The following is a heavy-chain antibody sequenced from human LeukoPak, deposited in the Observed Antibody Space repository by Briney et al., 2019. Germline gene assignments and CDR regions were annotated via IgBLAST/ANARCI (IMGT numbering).Heavy chain of an antibody. CDR2: ISWNSGSI. CDR1: GFTFDDYA. Sequence: GGSLRLSCAASGFTFDDYAMHWVRQAPGKGLEWVSGISWNSGSIGFADSVKGRFTISRDNAKNSLYLQMNSLRAEDTALYYCAKDPGPYMGGPFDYWGQGTLVTVSS. V-gene: IGHV3-9*01. D-gene: IGHD3-16*01. J-gene: IGHJ4*02. CDR3: AKDPGPYMGGPFDY.